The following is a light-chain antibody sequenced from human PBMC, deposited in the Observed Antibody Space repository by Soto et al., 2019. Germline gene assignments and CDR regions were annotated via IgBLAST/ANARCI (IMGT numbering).Light chain of an antibody. J-gene: IGKJ2*01. CDR2: DAS. CDR1: QSISSW. Sequence: IQMTQSPSTLSASVGDRVTITCRASQSISSWLAWYQQKPGKAPKLLIYDASLLESGVSSRFSGSGSGTEFTLTISSLQPDDLATYYCQQYSGYSYTFGQGTKV. CDR3: QQYSGYSYT. V-gene: IGKV1-5*01.